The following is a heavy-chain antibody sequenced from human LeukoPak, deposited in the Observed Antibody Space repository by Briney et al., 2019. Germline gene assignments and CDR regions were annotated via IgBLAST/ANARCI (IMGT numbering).Heavy chain of an antibody. D-gene: IGHD1-1*01. J-gene: IGHJ4*02. Sequence: GGSLRLSCAASGFTFTTYSMTWDRQAPGKGLEWVSTINPGGITTYYADSVKGRFTISRDNSKNTVSLQMDSLRADDTAVYYCAKDRAGTPWADWGQGTLVTVSS. CDR2: INPGGITT. CDR1: GFTFTTYS. V-gene: IGHV3-23*01. CDR3: AKDRAGTPWAD.